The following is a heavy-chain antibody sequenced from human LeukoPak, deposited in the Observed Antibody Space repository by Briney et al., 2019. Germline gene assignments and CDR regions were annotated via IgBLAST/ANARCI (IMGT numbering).Heavy chain of an antibody. Sequence: PGGSLRLSCAASGFYFSSYGIHWVRQAPGKGLEWVSAISGSGGSTYYADSVKGRFTISRDNSKNTLYLQMNSLRAEDTAVYYCAKEGHGGNYYFDYWGQGTLVTVSS. D-gene: IGHD4-23*01. J-gene: IGHJ4*02. V-gene: IGHV3-23*01. CDR2: ISGSGGST. CDR1: GFYFSSYG. CDR3: AKEGHGGNYYFDY.